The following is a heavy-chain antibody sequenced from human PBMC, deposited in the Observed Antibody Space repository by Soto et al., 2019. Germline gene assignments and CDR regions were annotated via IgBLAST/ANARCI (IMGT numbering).Heavy chain of an antibody. CDR3: ARHYAVVLYHFDY. CDR2: IYYSGST. Sequence: QLQLQEWGPGLVKPSETLSLTCTVSGGSVSSSGNYWGWIRQPPGKGLEWIGSIYYSGSTNYNPSLKRRVSTSVAASKNQFSQKLSTVTAADAAVYYCARHYAVVLYHFDYWGLGTLVTVSS. J-gene: IGHJ4*02. V-gene: IGHV4-39*01. D-gene: IGHD2-15*01. CDR1: GGSVSSSGNY.